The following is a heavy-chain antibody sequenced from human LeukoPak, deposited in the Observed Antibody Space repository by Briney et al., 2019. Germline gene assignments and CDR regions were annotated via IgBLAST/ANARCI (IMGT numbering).Heavy chain of an antibody. Sequence: GASVKVSCKTSGYTFTGHFMHWVRQAPGQGPEWMGLINPNTGGTKYAQNFQGRVTLTRDTSITTVYMELSRLRSDDTATYYCARGFDSCDSALEFWGQGTLVTVSA. CDR2: INPNTGGT. CDR3: ARGFDSCDSALEF. CDR1: GYTFTGHF. D-gene: IGHD4-17*01. J-gene: IGHJ4*02. V-gene: IGHV1-2*02.